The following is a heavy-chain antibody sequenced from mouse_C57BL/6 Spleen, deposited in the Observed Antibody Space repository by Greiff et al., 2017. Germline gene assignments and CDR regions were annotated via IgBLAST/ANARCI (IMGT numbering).Heavy chain of an antibody. CDR2: ISSGGSYT. Sequence: VQLKQSGGDLVKPGGSLKLSCAASGFTFSSYGMSWVRQTPDKRLEWVATISSGGSYTYYPDSVKGRFTISRDNAKNTLYLQMSSLKSEDTAMYYCAREEYYDLAWFAYWGQGTLVTVSA. V-gene: IGHV5-6*01. D-gene: IGHD2-4*01. CDR1: GFTFSSYG. CDR3: AREEYYDLAWFAY. J-gene: IGHJ3*01.